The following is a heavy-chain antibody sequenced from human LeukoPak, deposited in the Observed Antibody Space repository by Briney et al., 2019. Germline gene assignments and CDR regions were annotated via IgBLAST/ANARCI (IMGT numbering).Heavy chain of an antibody. J-gene: IGHJ6*03. CDR2: ISAYNGNT. D-gene: IGHD6-13*01. Sequence: ASVKVSCKASGYTFTSYGISWVRQAPGQGLEWMGWISAYNGNTNYAQKLQGRVTMTTDTSTSTAYMELRSLRSDDTAVYYCARDHGSSWYRYYYYCYMDVWGKGTTVTVSS. V-gene: IGHV1-18*01. CDR1: GYTFTSYG. CDR3: ARDHGSSWYRYYYYCYMDV.